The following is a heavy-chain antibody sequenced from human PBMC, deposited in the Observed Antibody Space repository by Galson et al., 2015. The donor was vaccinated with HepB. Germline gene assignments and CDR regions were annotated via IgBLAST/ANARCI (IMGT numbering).Heavy chain of an antibody. Sequence: TLSLTCTVSGGSISSGGYYWSWIRQHPGKGLEWIGYIYYSGSTYYNPSLKSRVTISVDTSKNQFSLKLSSVTAADTAVYYCARSPWQLATPGLWYMDVWGKGTTVTVSS. CDR3: ARSPWQLATPGLWYMDV. V-gene: IGHV4-31*03. D-gene: IGHD6-6*01. CDR2: IYYSGST. CDR1: GGSISSGGYY. J-gene: IGHJ6*03.